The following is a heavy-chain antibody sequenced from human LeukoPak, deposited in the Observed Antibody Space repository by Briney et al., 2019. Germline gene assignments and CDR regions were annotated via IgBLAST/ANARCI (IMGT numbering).Heavy chain of an antibody. CDR1: GFTFSSYA. Sequence: GSLRLSCAASGFTFSSYAMIWVRQAPGKGLEWVSGISAGGNSPYYADSVEGRFTISRDNSKNTLYLQMNSLRAEDTAVYYCAKDTLIAVAGLYYFDYWGQGTLVTVSS. CDR3: AKDTLIAVAGLYYFDY. V-gene: IGHV3-23*01. D-gene: IGHD6-19*01. J-gene: IGHJ4*02. CDR2: ISAGGNSP.